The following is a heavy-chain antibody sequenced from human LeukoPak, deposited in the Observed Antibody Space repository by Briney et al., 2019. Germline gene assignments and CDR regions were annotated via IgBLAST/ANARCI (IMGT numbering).Heavy chain of an antibody. CDR1: GYTFTSYG. CDR3: SRDPISYYDFWGGYSPRYFDY. J-gene: IGHJ4*02. Sequence: ASVKVSCKASGYTFTSYGISWVRQAPGQGLEWMGWISAYNGNTNYAQKLQGRVTMTTDTSTSTAYMELRSLRSDAPAVYYRSRDPISYYDFWGGYSPRYFDYWGQGTLVTVSS. CDR2: ISAYNGNT. D-gene: IGHD3-3*01. V-gene: IGHV1-18*01.